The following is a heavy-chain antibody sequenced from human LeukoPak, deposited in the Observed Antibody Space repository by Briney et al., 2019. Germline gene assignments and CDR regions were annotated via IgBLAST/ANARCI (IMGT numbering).Heavy chain of an antibody. Sequence: SLRLSCAASRFTSSKDWMSWVRQVPGKGLGGVATITQDGSATYYVDSVKGRSTISRDNAKTSLSLQMNSLRAADTAVYYCARQRGSGCLDYWGQGTLVTVSS. CDR2: ITQDGSAT. V-gene: IGHV3-7*01. J-gene: IGHJ4*02. CDR3: ARQRGSGCLDY. CDR1: RFTSSKDW. D-gene: IGHD6-19*01.